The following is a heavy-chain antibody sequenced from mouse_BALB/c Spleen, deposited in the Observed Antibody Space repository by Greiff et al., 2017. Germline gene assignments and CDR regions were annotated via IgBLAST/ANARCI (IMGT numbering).Heavy chain of an antibody. CDR2: IYPGNSDT. CDR3: TGYPYYAMDY. V-gene: IGHV1-5*01. J-gene: IGHJ4*01. CDR1: GYTFTSYW. D-gene: IGHD2-14*01. Sequence: DVQLQESGTVLARPGASVKMSCKASGYTFTSYWMHWVKQRPGQGLEWIGAIYPGNSDTSYNQKFKGKAKLTAVTSTSTAYMELSSLTNEDSAVYYCTGYPYYAMDYWGQGTSVTVSS.